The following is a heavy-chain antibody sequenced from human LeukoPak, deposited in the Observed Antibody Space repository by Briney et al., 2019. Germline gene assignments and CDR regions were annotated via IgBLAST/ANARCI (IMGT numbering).Heavy chain of an antibody. Sequence: PSETLSLTCSVSGGSINNRNYYWGWVRQPPGKELGWIGHIYFGGSTFYNPSLKSRLTMSIDTSKDQFSLNINSVAAADTAVYYCARLPVYFGKGYFDSWGRGTLVTVSS. V-gene: IGHV4-39*01. CDR3: ARLPVYFGKGYFDS. CDR1: GGSINNRNYY. CDR2: IYFGGST. J-gene: IGHJ4*02. D-gene: IGHD1-14*01.